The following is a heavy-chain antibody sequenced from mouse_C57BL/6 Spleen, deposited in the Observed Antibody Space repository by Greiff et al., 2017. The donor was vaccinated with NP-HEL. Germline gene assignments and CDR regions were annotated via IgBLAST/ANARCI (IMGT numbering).Heavy chain of an antibody. J-gene: IGHJ4*01. CDR3: AIGDYHYYAMDY. V-gene: IGHV1-81*01. D-gene: IGHD2-4*01. CDR2: IYPRSGNT. Sequence: VQLQESGAELARPGASVKLSCKASGYTFTSYGISWVKQRTGQGLEWIGEIYPRSGNTYYNEKFKGKATLTADKSSSTAYMELRSLTSEDSAVYFCAIGDYHYYAMDYWGQGTSVTVSS. CDR1: GYTFTSYG.